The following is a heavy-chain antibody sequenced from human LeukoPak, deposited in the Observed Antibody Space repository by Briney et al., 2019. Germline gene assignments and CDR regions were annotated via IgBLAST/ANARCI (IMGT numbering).Heavy chain of an antibody. CDR3: AKEIYFGSGSYPDY. V-gene: IGHV3-30*18. CDR1: GFPFSSYG. D-gene: IGHD3-10*01. CDR2: ISHDGSNE. J-gene: IGHJ4*02. Sequence: GRSLRLSCAASGFPFSSYGIHWARQAPGKGLEWVGVISHDGSNEYYADSVRGRFTISRDNSKNTLYLQMNSLRAEDTAVYYCAKEIYFGSGSYPDYWGQGTLVTVSS.